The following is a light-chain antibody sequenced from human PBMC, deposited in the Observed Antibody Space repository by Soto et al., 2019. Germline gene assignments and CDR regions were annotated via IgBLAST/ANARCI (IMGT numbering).Light chain of an antibody. CDR1: QGISSY. CDR2: AAS. Sequence: IRMYQSPSSLSATTGDRVTITCRASQGISSYLAWYQQKPGKAPKLLIYAASTLQSGVPSRFSGSGSGTDFTLTISCLQPDDFATYYCQQYDNYKPLTFGGGTKVDIK. J-gene: IGKJ4*01. CDR3: QQYDNYKPLT. V-gene: IGKV1-8*01.